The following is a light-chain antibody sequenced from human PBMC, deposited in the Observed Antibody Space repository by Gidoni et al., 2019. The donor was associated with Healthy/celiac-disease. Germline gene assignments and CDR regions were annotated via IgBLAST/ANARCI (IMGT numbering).Light chain of an antibody. V-gene: IGKV1-12*01. J-gene: IGKJ4*01. CDR1: QGISSW. Sequence: DIQMNQSPSSVSASVVARITITCRASQGISSWLAWYQQKPGKDPQLLIYAASNVQSGVPSRFSGSGSGTGFTLTISSLQPEDSAIYYCQQANSFPLTFGGGTKVEIK. CDR2: AAS. CDR3: QQANSFPLT.